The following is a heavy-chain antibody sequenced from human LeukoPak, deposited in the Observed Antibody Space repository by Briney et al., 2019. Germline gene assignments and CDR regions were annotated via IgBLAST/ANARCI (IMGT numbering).Heavy chain of an antibody. CDR2: INPSGGST. V-gene: IGHV1-46*01. D-gene: IGHD3-10*01. Sequence: ASVTVSCKASGYTFTSYYMHWVRQAPGQGLEWMGIINPSGGSTSYAQKFQGRVTMTRDTSTSTVYMELSSLRSEDTAVYYCAREDRITMLRGVIKGDNWFDPWGQGTLVTVSS. CDR1: GYTFTSYY. CDR3: AREDRITMLRGVIKGDNWFDP. J-gene: IGHJ5*02.